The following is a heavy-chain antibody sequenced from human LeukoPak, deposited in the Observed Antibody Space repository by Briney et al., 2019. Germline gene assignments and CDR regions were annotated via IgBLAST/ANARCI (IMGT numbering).Heavy chain of an antibody. J-gene: IGHJ4*02. CDR3: ARGAERLTATPFDF. CDR2: IYYSGRT. Sequence: WDTLSLTCTVSGVSISNYYWSWIRQPPGKGLEWLGYIYYSGRTNYNPSLESRVTILMDTSKNHFSLTLSSVTAADTALYYCARGAERLTATPFDFWGQGTLITVSS. V-gene: IGHV4-59*07. CDR1: GVSISNYY. D-gene: IGHD2-21*02.